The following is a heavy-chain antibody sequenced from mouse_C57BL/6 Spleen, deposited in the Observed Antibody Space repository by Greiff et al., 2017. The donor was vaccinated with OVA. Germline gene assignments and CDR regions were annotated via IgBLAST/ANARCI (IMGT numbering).Heavy chain of an antibody. Sequence: VQLQQSGAELVRPGTSVKVSCKASGYAFTNYLIEWVKQRPGQGLEWIGVINPGSGGTNYNEKFKGKATLTADKSSSTAYMQLSSLTSVDSAVYFCAREGYYYGRSYEAMDDWGQGTSVTVSS. D-gene: IGHD1-1*01. CDR2: INPGSGGT. CDR3: AREGYYYGRSYEAMDD. V-gene: IGHV1-54*01. J-gene: IGHJ4*01. CDR1: GYAFTNYL.